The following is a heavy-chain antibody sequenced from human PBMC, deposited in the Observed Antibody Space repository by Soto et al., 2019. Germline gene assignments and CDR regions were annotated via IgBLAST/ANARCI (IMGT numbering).Heavy chain of an antibody. CDR2: IYYSGGT. V-gene: IGHV4-59*08. Sequence: SETLSLTCTVSGGSISSYYWSWIRQPPGKGLEWIGYIYYSGGTNYNPSLKSRVTISVDTSKNQFSLKLSSVTAADTAVYYCAVDIVATIPRDYSYYGMDVWGQGTTVTVSS. CDR3: AVDIVATIPRDYSYYGMDV. D-gene: IGHD5-12*01. J-gene: IGHJ6*02. CDR1: GGSISSYY.